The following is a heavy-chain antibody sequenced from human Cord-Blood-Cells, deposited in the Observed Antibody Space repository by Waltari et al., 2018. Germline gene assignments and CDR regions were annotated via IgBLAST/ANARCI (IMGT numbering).Heavy chain of an antibody. V-gene: IGHV3-7*01. J-gene: IGHJ4*02. Sequence: EVQLVESGGGLVQPGGSLRLSCAASGFTFSTYWMSWVRQAPGKGLEWVANIKQDGSEKYYVDSVKGRFTISRDNAKNSLYLQMNSLRAEDTAVYYCARDGSYGDYDYWGQGTLVTVSS. CDR2: IKQDGSEK. CDR3: ARDGSYGDYDY. D-gene: IGHD4-17*01. CDR1: GFTFSTYW.